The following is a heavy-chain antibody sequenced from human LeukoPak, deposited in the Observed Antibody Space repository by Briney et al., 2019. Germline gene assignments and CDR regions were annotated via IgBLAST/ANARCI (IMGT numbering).Heavy chain of an antibody. Sequence: PSETLSLSCAASGLTFSSSNMHWVRQAPGKGLEWVSFISGTSTATQYADSVKGRFTISRDIGRNALYLQMNSLRDEDTAVYYCARGGGGSYADAFHIWGQGTVVTVSS. CDR3: ARGGGGSYADAFHI. CDR2: ISGTSTAT. V-gene: IGHV3-48*02. CDR1: GLTFSSSN. J-gene: IGHJ3*02. D-gene: IGHD3-16*01.